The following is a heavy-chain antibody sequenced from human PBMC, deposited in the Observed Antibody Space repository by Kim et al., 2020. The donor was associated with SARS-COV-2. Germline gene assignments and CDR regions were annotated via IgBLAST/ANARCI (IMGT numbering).Heavy chain of an antibody. CDR3: VREANRQGGMDV. Sequence: GGSLRLSCATSGFTFDDHYMSWVRQAPGKGLEWVATMTHDASARYYLDSVKGRFTISRANAENSLYLQMASLRAEDTAVYHCVREANRQGGMDVWGQGTTVTVSS. CDR2: MTHDASAR. J-gene: IGHJ6*02. CDR1: GFTFDDHY. V-gene: IGHV3-7*01.